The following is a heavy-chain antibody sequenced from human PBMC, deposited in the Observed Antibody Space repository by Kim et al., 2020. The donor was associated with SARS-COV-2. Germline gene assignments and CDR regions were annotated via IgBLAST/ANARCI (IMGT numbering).Heavy chain of an antibody. CDR1: GFTFSDYY. J-gene: IGHJ6*02. V-gene: IGHV3-11*06. CDR3: ARDGEPSSDYVTYYYDSRGMDV. D-gene: IGHD3-22*01. CDR2: ISSSSSYT. Sequence: GGSLRLSCAASGFTFSDYYMSWIRQAPGKGLEWVSYISSSSSYTNYADSVKGRFTISRDNAKNSLYLQMNSLRAEDTAVYYCARDGEPSSDYVTYYYDSRGMDVWGQGTTVTVSS.